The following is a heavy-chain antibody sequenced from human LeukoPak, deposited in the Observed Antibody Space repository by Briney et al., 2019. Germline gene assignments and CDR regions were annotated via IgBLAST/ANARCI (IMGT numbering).Heavy chain of an antibody. Sequence: SETLSLTCAVYGGSFSGYYWSWIRQPPGKGLEWIGEINHSGSTNYNPSLKSRVTISVDTSKNQFSLKLSSVTAAGTAVYYCAGGGYSSSCDYWGQGTLVTVSS. V-gene: IGHV4-34*01. CDR3: AGGGYSSSCDY. CDR1: GGSFSGYY. CDR2: INHSGST. D-gene: IGHD6-13*01. J-gene: IGHJ4*02.